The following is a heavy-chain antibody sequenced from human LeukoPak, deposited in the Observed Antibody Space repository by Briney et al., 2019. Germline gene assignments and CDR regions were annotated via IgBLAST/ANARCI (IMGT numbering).Heavy chain of an antibody. V-gene: IGHV4-39*07. CDR3: ARGTVGYCSGGSCQGWFDP. J-gene: IGHJ5*02. CDR2: IYYSGST. CDR1: GGSISSNSYY. Sequence: SETLSLTCTVSGGSISSNSYYWGWIRQPPGKGLEWIGNIYYSGSTYYNPSLKSRVTISVDTSKNQFSLKLRSVTAADTAVYYCARGTVGYCSGGSCQGWFDPWGQGTLVTVSS. D-gene: IGHD2-15*01.